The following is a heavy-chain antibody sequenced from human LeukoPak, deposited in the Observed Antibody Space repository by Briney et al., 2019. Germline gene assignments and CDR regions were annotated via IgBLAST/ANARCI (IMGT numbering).Heavy chain of an antibody. CDR1: GDSVSATGPA. J-gene: IGHJ6*02. CDR2: TFYTSKWIN. V-gene: IGHV6-1*01. CDR3: ARGRVSFYGMDV. Sequence: SQTLSLTCATSGDSVSATGPAWNWIRQSPSRGLEWLGRTFYTSKWINDYAASMKSRISIIPDTSKNQFSLQLNSVTPEDTAVYYCARGRVSFYGMDVWGQGTTVTLSS.